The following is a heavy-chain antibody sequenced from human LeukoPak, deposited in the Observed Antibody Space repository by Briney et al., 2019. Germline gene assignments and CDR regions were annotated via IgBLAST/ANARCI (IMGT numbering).Heavy chain of an antibody. V-gene: IGHV3-30*18. CDR1: GFSFSSYG. Sequence: GRSLRLPCAASGFSFSSYGMHWVRQAPGKGLEWVTVISYDGSNKYYADSVKGRFTISRDNSKNTLYLQMNSLRAEDTAVYYCAKVAYGSGSYPDYWGQGTLVTVSS. D-gene: IGHD3-10*01. CDR3: AKVAYGSGSYPDY. CDR2: ISYDGSNK. J-gene: IGHJ4*02.